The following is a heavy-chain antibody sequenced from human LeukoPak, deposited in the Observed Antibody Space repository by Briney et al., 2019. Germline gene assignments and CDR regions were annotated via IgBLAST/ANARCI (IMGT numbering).Heavy chain of an antibody. CDR3: ARDIYQITMLRGADTYHYYVMDV. CDR2: ISDTAVYT. V-gene: IGHV3-64D*09. D-gene: IGHD3-10*01. CDR1: GFTFSTYA. Sequence: PGGSLRLSCSASGFTFSTYAMHWVRQAPGKGREYVSAISDTAVYTFYADSVKGRFTISRDNSKNTLYLQMSSLRDEDTAVYYCARDIYQITMLRGADTYHYYVMDVWGQGTTVTVSS. J-gene: IGHJ6*02.